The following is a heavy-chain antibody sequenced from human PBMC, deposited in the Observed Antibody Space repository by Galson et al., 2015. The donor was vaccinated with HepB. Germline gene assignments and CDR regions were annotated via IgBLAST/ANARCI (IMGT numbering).Heavy chain of an antibody. CDR2: INAGNGNT. V-gene: IGHV1-3*01. CDR1: GYMFTNYD. J-gene: IGHJ6*02. Sequence: SCKASGYMFTNYDMHWVRQAPGQRPEWMGWINAGNGNTSYSQKFQGRVTITRETFANSVYMELSSLRFEDTAVYSCARDKGHCSGDGCPLFGYFYAMDVWGPGTTVTVSS. D-gene: IGHD2-15*01. CDR3: ARDKGHCSGDGCPLFGYFYAMDV.